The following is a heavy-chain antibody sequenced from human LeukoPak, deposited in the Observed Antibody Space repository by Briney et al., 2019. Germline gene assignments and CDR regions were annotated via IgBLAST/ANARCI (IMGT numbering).Heavy chain of an antibody. V-gene: IGHV3-21*01. Sequence: NTGGSLRLSCAASGFTFNTYSMSWVRQAPGRGLEWVSIISRTSESIFYADSVKGRFTISRDNAKNSLYLQMNSLRAEDSAVYYCARDGPSIAADFDCWGQGTLVTVSS. D-gene: IGHD6-6*01. CDR2: ISRTSESI. CDR3: ARDGPSIAADFDC. CDR1: GFTFNTYS. J-gene: IGHJ4*02.